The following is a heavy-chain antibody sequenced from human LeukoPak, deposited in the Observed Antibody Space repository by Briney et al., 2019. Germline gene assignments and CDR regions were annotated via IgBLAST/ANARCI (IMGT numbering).Heavy chain of an antibody. J-gene: IGHJ4*02. CDR3: AKSTGYSSGWYPY. CDR2: ISGSGGST. Sequence: GGSLRLSCAASGLTFSSYAMSWVRQAPGKGLEWVSAISGSGGSTYYADSVKGRFTISRDNSKNTLYLQMNSLRAEDTAVYYCAKSTGYSSGWYPYWGQGTLVTVSS. CDR1: GLTFSSYA. D-gene: IGHD6-19*01. V-gene: IGHV3-23*01.